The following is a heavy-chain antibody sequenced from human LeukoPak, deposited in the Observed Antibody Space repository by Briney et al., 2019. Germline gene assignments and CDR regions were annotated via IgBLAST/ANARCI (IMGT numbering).Heavy chain of an antibody. J-gene: IGHJ3*01. Sequence: SETPSLTCTVSGGSISSSSYYWGWICQPPGKGLEWIGSIYYSGSAYYSPSLKSRVTISIDTSKNQFSLKLTSVTAADTAVYYCARHMSVSYDAFDLWGRGTTVTVSS. CDR1: GGSISSSSYY. D-gene: IGHD3-10*01. CDR3: ARHMSVSYDAFDL. V-gene: IGHV4-39*01. CDR2: IYYSGSA.